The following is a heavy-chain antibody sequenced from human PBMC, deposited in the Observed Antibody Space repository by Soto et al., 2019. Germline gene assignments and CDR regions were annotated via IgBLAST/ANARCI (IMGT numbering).Heavy chain of an antibody. V-gene: IGHV1-2*02. CDR3: ARESCSGGSCYRYYYGMDV. CDR2: INPNSGGT. D-gene: IGHD2-15*01. J-gene: IGHJ6*02. CDR1: GYTFTGYY. Sequence: ASVKVSCKASGYTFTGYYMHWVRQAPGQGLEWMGWINPNSGGTNYAQKFQGRVTMTRDTSISTAYMELSRLRSDDMAVYYCARESCSGGSCYRYYYGMDVWGQGTTVTVSS.